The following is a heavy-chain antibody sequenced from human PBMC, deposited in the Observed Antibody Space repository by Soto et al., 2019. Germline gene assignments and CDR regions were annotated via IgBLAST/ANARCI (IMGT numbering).Heavy chain of an antibody. CDR3: ATRRSMVRGVIITGMAFD. CDR2: IYHSGST. Sequence: QVQLQESGPGLVKPSGTLSLTCAVSGGSISSSNWWSWVRQPPEKGLEWIGDIYHSGSTNYNPSLDSRVTITVDKAKSQFSLRLSSVTAADTAVYYWATRRSMVRGVIITGMAFDWGQGTLVTVSS. J-gene: IGHJ4*02. V-gene: IGHV4-4*02. D-gene: IGHD3-10*01. CDR1: GGSISSSNW.